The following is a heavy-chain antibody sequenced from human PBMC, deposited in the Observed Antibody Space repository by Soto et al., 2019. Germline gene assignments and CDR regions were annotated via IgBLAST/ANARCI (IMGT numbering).Heavy chain of an antibody. CDR3: ARDGPDSSGYYRLLDY. D-gene: IGHD3-22*01. CDR2: ISSSSSYI. Sequence: EVQLVESGGGLVKPGGSLRLSCAASGFTFSSYSMNWVRQAPGKGLEWVSSISSSSSYIYYADSVKGRFTISRGNAKNSLYLQMNSLRAEDTAVYYCARDGPDSSGYYRLLDYWGQGTLVTVSS. J-gene: IGHJ4*02. CDR1: GFTFSSYS. V-gene: IGHV3-21*01.